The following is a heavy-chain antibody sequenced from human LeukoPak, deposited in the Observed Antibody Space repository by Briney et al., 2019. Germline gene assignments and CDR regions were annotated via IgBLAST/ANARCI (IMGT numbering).Heavy chain of an antibody. CDR3: ASLDHSSSSYFDY. V-gene: IGHV4-30-2*01. D-gene: IGHD6-6*01. CDR2: IYHSGST. J-gene: IGHJ4*02. CDR1: GGSISSGGYS. Sequence: SQTLSLTCAVSGGSISSGGYSWSWIRQPPGKGLEWIGYIYHSGSTYYNPSLKSRVTISVDRSKNQFSLKLSSVTAADTAVYYCASLDHSSSSYFDYWGQGTLVTVSS.